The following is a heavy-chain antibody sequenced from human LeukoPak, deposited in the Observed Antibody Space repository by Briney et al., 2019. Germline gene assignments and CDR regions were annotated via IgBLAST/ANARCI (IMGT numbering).Heavy chain of an antibody. V-gene: IGHV1-69*05. Sequence: GASVKVSCKVSGYTLTELSMHWVRQAPGQGLEWMGGIIPIFGTANYAQKFQGRVTITTDESTSTAYMELSSLRSEDTAVYYCARETPLDDSSSWYPHWFDPWGQGTLVTVSS. J-gene: IGHJ5*02. CDR2: IIPIFGTA. CDR1: GYTLTELS. D-gene: IGHD6-13*01. CDR3: ARETPLDDSSSWYPHWFDP.